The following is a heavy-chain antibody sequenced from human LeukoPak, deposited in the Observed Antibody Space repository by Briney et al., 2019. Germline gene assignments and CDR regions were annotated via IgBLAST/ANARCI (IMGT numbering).Heavy chain of an antibody. CDR2: IYYSGST. Sequence: SETLSLTCTVSGGSITTSSYYWGWIRQPPGKGLEWIGIIYYSGSTYYNPSLKGRVTISVDTSKNQFSLKLSSVTAADTAVYYCARAFRARYFDLWGRGALVTVSS. D-gene: IGHD2/OR15-2a*01. CDR3: ARAFRARYFDL. CDR1: GGSITTSSYY. V-gene: IGHV4-39*01. J-gene: IGHJ2*01.